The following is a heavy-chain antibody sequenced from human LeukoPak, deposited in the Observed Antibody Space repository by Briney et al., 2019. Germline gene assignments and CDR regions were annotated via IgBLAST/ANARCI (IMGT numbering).Heavy chain of an antibody. V-gene: IGHV3-23*01. CDR3: AKILAWPTYYDFWSGSEKFDP. CDR2: ISGSGGST. CDR1: GGTFSSYA. Sequence: SCKASGGTFSSYAMSWVRQAPGKGLEWVSAISGSGGSTYYADSVKGRFTISRDNSKNTLYLQMNSLRAEDTAVYYCAKILAWPTYYDFWSGSEKFDPWGQGTLVTVSS. D-gene: IGHD3-3*01. J-gene: IGHJ5*02.